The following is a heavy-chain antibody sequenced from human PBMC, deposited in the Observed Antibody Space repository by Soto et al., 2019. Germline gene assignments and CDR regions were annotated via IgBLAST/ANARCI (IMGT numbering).Heavy chain of an antibody. D-gene: IGHD3-16*01. CDR2: IWYDGSNK. V-gene: IGHV3-33*01. J-gene: IGHJ4*02. Sequence: QVQLVESGGGVVQPGRSLRLSCAASGFSFSNFGMHWVRQAPGKGLEWVAVIWYDGSNKYYADSVKGRFTISRDNSKNTVYLQMNSLRAEDTAVHSCARASPQPEPYDFDYWGQGTLVTVSS. CDR3: ARASPQPEPYDFDY. CDR1: GFSFSNFG.